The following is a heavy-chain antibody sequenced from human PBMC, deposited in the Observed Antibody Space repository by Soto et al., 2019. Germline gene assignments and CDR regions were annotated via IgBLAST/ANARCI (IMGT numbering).Heavy chain of an antibody. Sequence: KSGPTLVNPTETLTLTCTFSGFSLSTSGMCVSWIRQPPGKALEWLALIDWDDDKYYSTSLKTRLTISKDTSKNQVVLTMTNMDPVDTATYYCARIPYYDSSGYYSYFDYWGQGTLVTVSS. D-gene: IGHD3-22*01. V-gene: IGHV2-70*01. CDR1: GFSLSTSGMC. CDR3: ARIPYYDSSGYYSYFDY. CDR2: IDWDDDK. J-gene: IGHJ4*02.